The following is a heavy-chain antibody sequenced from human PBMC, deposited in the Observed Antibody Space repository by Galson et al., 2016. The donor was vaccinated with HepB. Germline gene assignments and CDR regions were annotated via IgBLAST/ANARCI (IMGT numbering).Heavy chain of an antibody. J-gene: IGHJ4*02. CDR2: INPSDSYT. D-gene: IGHD2-21*01. Sequence: QSGAEVKKSGESLRISCKGSGYSFTGHWISWVRQMPGTGLEWMGTINPSDSYTNYSPSFQGHVTISTDKSISTAYLLWSSLKASDTAMYYCARHMSRSFDYWGQGTLVTVSS. CDR3: ARHMSRSFDY. V-gene: IGHV5-10-1*01. CDR1: GYSFTGHW.